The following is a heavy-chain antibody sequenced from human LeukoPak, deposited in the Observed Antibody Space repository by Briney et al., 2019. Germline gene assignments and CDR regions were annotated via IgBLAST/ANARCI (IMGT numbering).Heavy chain of an antibody. CDR3: ASGPSSYDFPDP. CDR1: GGSFSGYY. V-gene: IGHV4-34*01. CDR2: INHSGST. J-gene: IGHJ5*02. Sequence: SETLSPTCAVYGGSFSGYYWSWIRQPPGKGLEWIGEINHSGSTNYNPSLKSRVTISVDTSKNQFSLKLSSVTAADTAVYYCASGPSSYDFPDPWGQGTLVTVSS. D-gene: IGHD3-3*01.